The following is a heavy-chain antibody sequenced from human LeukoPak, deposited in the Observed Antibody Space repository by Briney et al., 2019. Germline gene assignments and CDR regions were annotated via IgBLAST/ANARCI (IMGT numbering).Heavy chain of an antibody. CDR2: ISTYNGNT. J-gene: IGHJ4*02. CDR3: ARAGVWNYDFDF. CDR1: GYTFTTYG. Sequence: ASVKVSCKASGYTFTTYGVSWVRQAPGQGLEWMGWISTYNGNTNYAQHLQGRVTMTTDTSTSTAYMELKSLRSDDSAMYYCARAGVWNYDFDFWGQGTLVTVSS. D-gene: IGHD1-7*01. V-gene: IGHV1-18*01.